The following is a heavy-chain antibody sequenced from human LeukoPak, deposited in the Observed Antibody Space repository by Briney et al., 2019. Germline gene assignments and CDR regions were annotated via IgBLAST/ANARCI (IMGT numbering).Heavy chain of an antibody. CDR1: GYTFTSYG. J-gene: IGHJ4*02. CDR3: ARDVPLPCNSEPYYFDY. Sequence: ASVKVSCKASGYTFTSYGISWVRQAPGQGLEWMGWISAYDGNTNYAQKLQGRVTMTTDTSTSTAYMELRSLRSDDTAVYYCARDVPLPCNSEPYYFDYWGQGTLVTVSS. V-gene: IGHV1-18*01. D-gene: IGHD1-1*01. CDR2: ISAYDGNT.